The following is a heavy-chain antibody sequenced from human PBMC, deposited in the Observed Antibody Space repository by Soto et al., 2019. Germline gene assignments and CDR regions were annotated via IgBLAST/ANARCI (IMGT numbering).Heavy chain of an antibody. CDR1: GVSISSGY. CDR2: ISHSGLR. V-gene: IGHV4-59*01. D-gene: IGHD3-10*01. Sequence: QVQLQESGPGLVKPSETLSLTCIVSGVSISSGYCTWIRQSPGKGLEWIGYISHSGLRHYRASLQSRLTMSVETSKHQCSLNLTSVTAADTAIYYCATSNPTCPGCYSWGQGTLVTVSS. CDR3: ATSNPTCPGCYS. J-gene: IGHJ5*02.